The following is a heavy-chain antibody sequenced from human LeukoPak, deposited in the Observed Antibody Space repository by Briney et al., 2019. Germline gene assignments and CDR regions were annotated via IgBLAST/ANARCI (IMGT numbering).Heavy chain of an antibody. CDR2: IYYSGST. CDR1: GGSISSGDYY. J-gene: IGHJ4*02. D-gene: IGHD3-22*01. V-gene: IGHV4-30-4*01. Sequence: SETLSLTCTVSGGSISSGDYYWSWIRQPPGKGLEWIGYIYYSGSTYYSPSLKSRVTISVDTSKNQFSLKLSSVTAADTAVYYCARDSYYYDSSGYSGLDYWGQGTLVTVSS. CDR3: ARDSYYYDSSGYSGLDY.